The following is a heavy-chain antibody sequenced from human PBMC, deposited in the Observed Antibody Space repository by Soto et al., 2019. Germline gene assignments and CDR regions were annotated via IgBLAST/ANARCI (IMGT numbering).Heavy chain of an antibody. CDR1: GYTFTSYG. J-gene: IGHJ6*02. CDR3: ARRVRYSGYDERYYYYYGMDV. CDR2: IGAYNGNT. Sequence: ASVKVSCKASGYTFTSYGISWVRQAPGQGLEWMGWIGAYNGNTNYAQKLQGRVTMTTDTSTSTAYMELRSLRSDDTAVYYCARRVRYSGYDERYYYYYGMDVWGQGTTVTVSS. D-gene: IGHD5-12*01. V-gene: IGHV1-18*01.